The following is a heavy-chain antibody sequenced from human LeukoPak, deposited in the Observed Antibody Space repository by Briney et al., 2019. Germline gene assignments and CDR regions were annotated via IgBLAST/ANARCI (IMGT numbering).Heavy chain of an antibody. J-gene: IGHJ4*02. V-gene: IGHV3-74*01. CDR1: GFDFSSNW. D-gene: IGHD3-3*01. CDR2: IKGDGIST. Sequence: PGGSLRLSCAASGFDFSSNWMHWVRHAPGQGLVWVSRIKGDGISTNYADSVKGRFTISRDIAKNTLYLQMNRLRAEDTGVYYCAKDHYWSIDYWGRGTLVTVSS. CDR3: AKDHYWSIDY.